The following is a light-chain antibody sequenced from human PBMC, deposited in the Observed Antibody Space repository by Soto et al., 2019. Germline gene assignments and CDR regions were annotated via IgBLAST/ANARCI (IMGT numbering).Light chain of an antibody. V-gene: IGKV3-11*01. CDR3: QQRSNWPLT. J-gene: IGKJ4*01. Sequence: EIVLTQSPATLSLSPGERATLSCRASQSVSSYLAWYQQKPGQAPRLLIYDASNSPTGIPARFSGSGSGTDFPLTISSLEPEDFAVYYCQQRSNWPLTFGGGTKVEIK. CDR2: DAS. CDR1: QSVSSY.